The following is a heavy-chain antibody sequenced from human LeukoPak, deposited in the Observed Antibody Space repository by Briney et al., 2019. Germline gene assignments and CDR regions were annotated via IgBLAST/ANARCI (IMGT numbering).Heavy chain of an antibody. CDR3: ARGLF. Sequence: GRSLRLSCAASGFTFSSYAMHWVRQAPGKGLEWVAVISYDGSNKYYADSVKGRFTISRDNAKNSVYLQMNSLRVEDTAVYYCARGLFGGQGTLVTVSS. J-gene: IGHJ4*02. CDR1: GFTFSSYA. CDR2: ISYDGSNK. V-gene: IGHV3-30-3*01. D-gene: IGHD3-16*01.